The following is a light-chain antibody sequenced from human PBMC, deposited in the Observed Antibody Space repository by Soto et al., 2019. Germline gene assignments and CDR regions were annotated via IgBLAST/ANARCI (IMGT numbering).Light chain of an antibody. J-gene: IGKJ5*01. Sequence: EIVLTQSPATLSLSPGDRASLSCRASQSVASFLAWYQQKPGQAPRLLIYDASNRATGVPARFSGSGSGIDFTLTISSLEPEDFAVYYCQQRGNWPPITFGQGTRLEI. CDR1: QSVASF. CDR2: DAS. CDR3: QQRGNWPPIT. V-gene: IGKV3-11*01.